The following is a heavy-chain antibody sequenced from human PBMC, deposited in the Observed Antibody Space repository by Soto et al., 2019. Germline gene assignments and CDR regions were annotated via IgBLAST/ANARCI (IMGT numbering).Heavy chain of an antibody. CDR3: ARRPHLADNVELDY. Sequence: QVQLVQSGAEVKKPGASVTVSCKASGYTFTNYGINWVRQAPGQGLEWMGWISAYSGHTNYAQKLQDRVTMTTDTSTSTAYMELRSLRSDDTAVYYCARRPHLADNVELDYWGQGPLFTVSS. J-gene: IGHJ4*02. D-gene: IGHD6-19*01. CDR2: ISAYSGHT. V-gene: IGHV1-18*01. CDR1: GYTFTNYG.